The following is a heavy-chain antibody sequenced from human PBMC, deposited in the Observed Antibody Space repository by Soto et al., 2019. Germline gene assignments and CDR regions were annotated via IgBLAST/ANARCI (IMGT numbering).Heavy chain of an antibody. CDR1: GFPFSSYA. CDR2: ISYDGNIT. D-gene: IGHD3-3*01. V-gene: IGHV3-30-3*01. J-gene: IGHJ4*02. Sequence: PGGSLRLSREGSGFPFSSYAIHWVRQTPGKGLEWVAVISYDGNITYYSDSVKGRFTISRDTPTNTVYLQLNGLRGDDTAVYYCARPPRDLWSGYSTYFDYWGQGTLVTVSS. CDR3: ARPPRDLWSGYSTYFDY.